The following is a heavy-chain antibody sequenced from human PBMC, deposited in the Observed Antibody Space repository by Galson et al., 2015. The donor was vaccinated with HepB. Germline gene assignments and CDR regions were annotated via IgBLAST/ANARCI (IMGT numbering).Heavy chain of an antibody. V-gene: IGHV3-23*01. Sequence: SLRLSCAASGFTFSSYAMSWVRQAPGKGLEWVSGISGSGANTYYADSVKGRFTISRDTSRNTLYLQMNYLRAEDTALYHCAKDRPLWKAMPGIFDYWGQGTLVTVSS. CDR2: ISGSGANT. D-gene: IGHD3-3*01. CDR3: AKDRPLWKAMPGIFDY. J-gene: IGHJ4*02. CDR1: GFTFSSYA.